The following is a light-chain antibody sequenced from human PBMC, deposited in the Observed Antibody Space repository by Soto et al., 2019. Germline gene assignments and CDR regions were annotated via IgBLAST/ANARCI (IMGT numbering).Light chain of an antibody. CDR1: SSNIGAGYD. Sequence: QSVLTQPPSVSGAPGQRVTISCTGSSSNIGAGYDVHWYQQLPGTAPKLLIYGNSTRPSGVPDRFSGSKSGTSASLAITGLHAEDEADYYCQSYDSSLSGSVVFGGGTQLTVL. V-gene: IGLV1-40*01. J-gene: IGLJ2*01. CDR2: GNS. CDR3: QSYDSSLSGSVV.